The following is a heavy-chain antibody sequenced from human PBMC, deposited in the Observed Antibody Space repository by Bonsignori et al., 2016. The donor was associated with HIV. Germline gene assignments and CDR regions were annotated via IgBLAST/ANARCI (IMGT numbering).Heavy chain of an antibody. D-gene: IGHD5-18*01. CDR1: GDSIRTSNYY. J-gene: IGHJ4*02. CDR3: ARESRGHTYSDV. Sequence: SETLSLTCTVSGDSIRTSNYYWGWIRQPPGKGLEWIANIYYSGSTYYNPSLESRVTISVDTSKNQFSLKLNSVTAADTAVYYCARESRGHTYSDVWGQGTPGHRLL. CDR2: IYYSGST. V-gene: IGHV4-39*07.